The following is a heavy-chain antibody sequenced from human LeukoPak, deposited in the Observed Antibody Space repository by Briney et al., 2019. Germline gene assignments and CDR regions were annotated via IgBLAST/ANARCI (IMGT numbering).Heavy chain of an antibody. CDR1: GFTFSSHW. V-gene: IGHV3-74*01. J-gene: IGHJ6*02. CDR2: INTDGSST. CDR3: GRATVTTRNSMDV. Sequence: GGSLRLSCAASGFTFSSHWMHWVRRGPGKGLVWVSRINTDGSSTYYADSVRGRFTISRDNAKNTLFLQMNGPRAEDTAVYYCGRATVTTRNSMDVWGQGTTVTVSS. D-gene: IGHD4-17*01.